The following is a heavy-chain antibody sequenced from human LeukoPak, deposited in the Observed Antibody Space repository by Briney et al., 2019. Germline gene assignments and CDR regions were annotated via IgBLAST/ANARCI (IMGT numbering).Heavy chain of an antibody. CDR1: GFTFSSYS. J-gene: IGHJ4*02. CDR2: ISPSSSYI. CDR3: ARGADSGYSSDN. V-gene: IGHV3-21*01. Sequence: GGSLRLSCAASGFTFSSYSMNWVRQAPGKGLEWVSSISPSSSYIYYADSVKGRFSISRDNAKNTLYLQMNSLRAEDTAVYYCARGADSGYSSDNWGQGTLVSVSS. D-gene: IGHD3-9*01.